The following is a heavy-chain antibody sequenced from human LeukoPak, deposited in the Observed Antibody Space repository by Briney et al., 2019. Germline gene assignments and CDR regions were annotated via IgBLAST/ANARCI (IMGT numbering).Heavy chain of an antibody. CDR3: VRALTYYDIFSLPVNPRGAFDI. Sequence: SGTLSLTCAVCGGSFSCYYLGWIRQPPGKGLDGIGGINHSGRTNYNPSLQSRVTISVDTSKNQFSLKLTSVTAANTAVYYCVRALTYYDIFSLPVNPRGAFDIWCQGTMVTVSS. V-gene: IGHV4-34*01. J-gene: IGHJ3*02. D-gene: IGHD3-9*01. CDR1: GGSFSCYY. CDR2: INHSGRT.